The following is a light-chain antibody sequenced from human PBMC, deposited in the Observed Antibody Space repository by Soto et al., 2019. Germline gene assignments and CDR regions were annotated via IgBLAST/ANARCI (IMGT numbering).Light chain of an antibody. Sequence: DIQMTQSPSSLSASIGDRVTITCRSSQSIVSYLNWYQQKPGKAPKLLIHTASNLQTGVPSRFSGSGSETDFTLTISSLQPEDSATYYCQQSYILPRTFGHGTTLEIK. CDR2: TAS. CDR1: QSIVSY. V-gene: IGKV1-39*01. CDR3: QQSYILPRT. J-gene: IGKJ1*01.